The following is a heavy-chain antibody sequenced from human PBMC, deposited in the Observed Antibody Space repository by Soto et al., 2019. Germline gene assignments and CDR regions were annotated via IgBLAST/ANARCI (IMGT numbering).Heavy chain of an antibody. CDR2: VHPPDSNI. V-gene: IGHV5-51*01. CDR1: GYNFRDYW. CDR3: ARQPPGYFAMDV. J-gene: IGHJ6*02. Sequence: GESLKISCKGSGYNFRDYWIGWVRQMPGKDLEWMGIVHPPDSNIRYSQSFHGQVTISAVKSTSTAYLQWTSLKASDSAIHDAARQPPGYFAMDVWGQGTTVTVSS.